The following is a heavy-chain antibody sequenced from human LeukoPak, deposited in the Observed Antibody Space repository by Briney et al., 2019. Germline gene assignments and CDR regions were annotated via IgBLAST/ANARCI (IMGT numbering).Heavy chain of an antibody. J-gene: IGHJ4*02. CDR3: ARDPGYGAYGDYFDY. CDR2: IYYSGST. CDR1: GGSISSGGYY. Sequence: SETLSLTCTVSGGSISSGGYYWSWIRQHPGKGLEWIGYIYYSGSTYYNPSLKSRVTISVDTSKNQFSLKLSSVTAADTAVYYCARDPGYGAYGDYFDYWGQGTLVTVSS. V-gene: IGHV4-31*03. D-gene: IGHD4-17*01.